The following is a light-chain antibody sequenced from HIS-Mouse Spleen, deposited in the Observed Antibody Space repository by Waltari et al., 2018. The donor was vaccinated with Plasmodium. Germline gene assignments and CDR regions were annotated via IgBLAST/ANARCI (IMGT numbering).Light chain of an antibody. V-gene: IGLV2-23*01. CDR3: CSYAGSSTYV. Sequence: QSALTQPASVSGSPGQSITISCTGTSSDAGSYNLVSWDQQHPGKAPKLMIYEGSKRPSGVSNRFSGSKSGNTASLTISGLQAEDEADYYCCSYAGSSTYVFGTGTKVTVL. CDR2: EGS. J-gene: IGLJ1*01. CDR1: SSDAGSYNL.